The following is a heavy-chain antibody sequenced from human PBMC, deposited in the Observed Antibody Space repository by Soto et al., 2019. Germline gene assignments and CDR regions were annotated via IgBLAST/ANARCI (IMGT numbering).Heavy chain of an antibody. Sequence: GESLKISCKGSGDSFTTYYIGWVRQMPGKGLEWMGIIYPDDSDTKYSSSFQGQVTISADKSINTIYLQWSSLKASDTAIYYCVRVKDALVWPNWFDPWGQGTLVSVSS. V-gene: IGHV5-51*01. CDR3: VRVKDALVWPNWFDP. CDR2: IYPDDSDT. D-gene: IGHD1-26*01. CDR1: GDSFTTYY. J-gene: IGHJ5*02.